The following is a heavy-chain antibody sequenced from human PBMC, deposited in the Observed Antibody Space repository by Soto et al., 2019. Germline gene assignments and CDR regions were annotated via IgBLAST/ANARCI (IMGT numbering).Heavy chain of an antibody. V-gene: IGHV3-30-3*01. CDR2: ISYDGSNK. CDR3: ARDHRSYFDY. CDR1: GFTFSSYA. Sequence: GGSLRLSCAASGFTFSSYAMHWVRQAPGKGLEWVAVISYDGSNKYYADSVKGRFTISRDNSKNTLYLQMNSLRAEDTAVYYCARDHRSYFDYWGQGTLVTVSS. J-gene: IGHJ4*02.